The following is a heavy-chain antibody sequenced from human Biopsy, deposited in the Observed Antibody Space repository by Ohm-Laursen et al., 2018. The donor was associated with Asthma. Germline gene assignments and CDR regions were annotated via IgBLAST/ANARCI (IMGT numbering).Heavy chain of an antibody. CDR1: GFAVSRDH. J-gene: IGHJ4*02. CDR2: IYSGGTS. V-gene: IGHV3-53*01. D-gene: IGHD3-22*01. Sequence: SLRLSCAASGFAVSRDHMFWVRQAPGKGLEWVSVIYSGGTSHTADSVKGRFTISRGYSKNTLYLQMRSLRAEDTAVYYCARGDSSNWSHYYFDYWGQGTLVTVSS. CDR3: ARGDSSNWSHYYFDY.